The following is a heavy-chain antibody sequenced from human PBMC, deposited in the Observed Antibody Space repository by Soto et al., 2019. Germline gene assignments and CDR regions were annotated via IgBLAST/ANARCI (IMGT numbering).Heavy chain of an antibody. CDR3: ARVHVMVVAGSTFDY. J-gene: IGHJ4*01. CDR2: IYHGGTT. D-gene: IGHD6-19*01. CDR1: GYSISSGSY. V-gene: IGHV4-38-2*02. Sequence: SETLSLTCTVSGYSISSGSYLAWILQPPGKGPEWIASIYHGGTTFYNPSLKSRITISVDTSNNQFSLKLTSVTAADTAVYYCARVHVMVVAGSTFDYWGHGTLVTVSS.